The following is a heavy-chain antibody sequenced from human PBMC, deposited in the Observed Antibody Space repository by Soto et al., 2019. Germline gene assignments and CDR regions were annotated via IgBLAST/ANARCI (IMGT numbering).Heavy chain of an antibody. CDR2: ISSSGSTI. D-gene: IGHD6-13*01. Sequence: PGGSLRLSCAASGFTFRSYEMNWVRQAPGKGLEWVSYISSSGSTIYYADSVKGRFTISRDNAKNSLYLQMDSLRAEDTAVYYCARDQEAGSFFPYYYGMDVWGQGTTVTVSS. CDR1: GFTFRSYE. V-gene: IGHV3-48*03. J-gene: IGHJ6*02. CDR3: ARDQEAGSFFPYYYGMDV.